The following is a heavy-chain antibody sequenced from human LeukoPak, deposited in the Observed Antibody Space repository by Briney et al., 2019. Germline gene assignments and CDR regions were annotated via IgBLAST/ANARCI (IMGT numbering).Heavy chain of an antibody. CDR3: AKDHQPSSSLDCYFDY. D-gene: IGHD6-6*01. CDR1: GLTFSSYG. J-gene: IGHJ4*02. Sequence: PGGSLRLSCAASGLTFSSYGMHWVRQAPGKGLEWVAVIWYDGSNKYYADSVKGRFTISRDNSKNTLYLQMNSLRAEDTAVYYCAKDHQPSSSLDCYFDYWGQGTLVTVSS. V-gene: IGHV3-33*06. CDR2: IWYDGSNK.